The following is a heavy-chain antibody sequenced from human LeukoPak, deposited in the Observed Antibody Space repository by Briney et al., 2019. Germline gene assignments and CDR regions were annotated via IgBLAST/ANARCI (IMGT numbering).Heavy chain of an antibody. Sequence: ASVKVSCKASGYTFTSYYMHWVRQAPGQGLEWMGIINPRGGSTSYAQKFQGRVTMTRDTSTSPVYMELSSLRSEDTAVYYCARVVVGDIAAFDIWGQGAMVTVSS. J-gene: IGHJ3*02. CDR2: INPRGGST. V-gene: IGHV1-46*01. CDR1: GYTFTSYY. D-gene: IGHD4-17*01. CDR3: ARVVVGDIAAFDI.